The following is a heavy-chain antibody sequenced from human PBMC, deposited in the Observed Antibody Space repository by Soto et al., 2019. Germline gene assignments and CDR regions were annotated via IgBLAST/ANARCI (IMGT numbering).Heavy chain of an antibody. V-gene: IGHV6-1*01. CDR1: GDSVSSNSAA. CDR2: TYYRSKWYN. Sequence: SQTLSLTCAISGDSVSSNSAAWNWIRQSPSRGLEWLGRTYYRSKWYNDYAVSVKSRITINPDTSKNQFSLQLNSVTPEDTAVYYCARDAVVVVITTPDYYYGMDVWGQGTTVTVSS. J-gene: IGHJ6*02. D-gene: IGHD3-22*01. CDR3: ARDAVVVVITTPDYYYGMDV.